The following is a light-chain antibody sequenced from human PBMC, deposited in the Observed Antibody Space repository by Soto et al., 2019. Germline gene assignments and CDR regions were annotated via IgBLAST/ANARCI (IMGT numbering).Light chain of an antibody. CDR3: QHFQRDPFT. V-gene: IGKV1-13*02. CDR1: QGVSSA. CDR2: DGS. J-gene: IGKJ5*01. Sequence: AIQLTQSPSSLSASVGDRVTNTCRASQGVSSALAWYQQKPGKPPKVLIYDGSSLQSGVPLRFRGSGSGTEFTLTITGLQPEDFGTYYCQHFQRDPFTYGQGTRLEIK.